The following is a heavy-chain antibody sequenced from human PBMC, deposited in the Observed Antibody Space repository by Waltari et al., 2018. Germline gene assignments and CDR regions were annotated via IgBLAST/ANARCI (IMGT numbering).Heavy chain of an antibody. J-gene: IGHJ4*02. Sequence: EVQLAESGGGLVKPGGSLRLPCAATGLTFIDAWITWVRQAPGKGLEWVGHIKSKPSGGTPDYAAPVKGRFSISRDDSKNTIYLQMNSLKTEDTAIYYCTKDVPYTGGGAVRYWGQGTLVTVSS. CDR1: GLTFIDAW. CDR2: IKSKPSGGTP. D-gene: IGHD6-19*01. V-gene: IGHV3-15*01. CDR3: TKDVPYTGGGAVRY.